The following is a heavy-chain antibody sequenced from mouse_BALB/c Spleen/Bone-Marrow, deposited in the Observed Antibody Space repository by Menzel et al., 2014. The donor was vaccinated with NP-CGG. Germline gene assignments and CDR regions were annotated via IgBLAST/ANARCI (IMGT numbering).Heavy chain of an antibody. V-gene: IGHV1-15*01. CDR2: IDPETGGT. J-gene: IGHJ1*01. CDR3: TRDGSSRWYFDV. D-gene: IGHD1-1*01. Sequence: QVQLKQSGAELVRPGASVTLSCKASGYTFTDYDMHWVKQTPVHGLEWIGAIDPETGGTAYNQKFKGKATLTADKSSSTAYMELRSRTSEDAAVYYCTRDGSSRWYFDVWGAGTTVTVSS. CDR1: GYTFTDYD.